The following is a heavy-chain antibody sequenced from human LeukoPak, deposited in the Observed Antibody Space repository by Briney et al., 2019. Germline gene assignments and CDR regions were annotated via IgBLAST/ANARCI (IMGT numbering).Heavy chain of an antibody. Sequence: GGSLRLSCAASGFTFSRYEMNWVRQAPGKGLEWVSYISSSGSPISYADSVKGRFTISRDNAKNSLYLQMNSLRAEDTAMYYCARDRAVYSDSRGYYPDAFDIWGQGTMVTVSS. CDR2: ISSSGSPI. D-gene: IGHD3-22*01. J-gene: IGHJ3*02. CDR3: ARDRAVYSDSRGYYPDAFDI. V-gene: IGHV3-48*03. CDR1: GFTFSRYE.